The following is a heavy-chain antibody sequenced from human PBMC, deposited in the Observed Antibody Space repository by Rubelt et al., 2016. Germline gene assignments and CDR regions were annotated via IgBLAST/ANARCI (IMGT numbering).Heavy chain of an antibody. J-gene: IGHJ4*02. CDR1: GYTFTDYG. D-gene: IGHD2-15*01. CDR3: ARDGRNGGNFDY. V-gene: IGHV7-4-1*02. CDR2: IRTKTGNP. Sequence: QVQLVQSGSELKKPGASVKISCKASGYTFTDYGVNWVRQAPGQGPEWMGWIRTKTGNPSVARGFIGRFVFSLYTSVRRRDLQFSSLKAEDTAVYYCARDGRNGGNFDYWGQGTLVTVSS.